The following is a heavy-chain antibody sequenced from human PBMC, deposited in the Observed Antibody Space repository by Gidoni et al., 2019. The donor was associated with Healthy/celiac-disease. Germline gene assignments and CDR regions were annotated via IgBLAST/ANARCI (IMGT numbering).Heavy chain of an antibody. Sequence: QVQLVQSGAEVKKPGASVKVSCKASGYTFTSYGISWVRQAPVQGLGWMGWISADNGNTNYAQKLQGRVTMTTDTSTSTAYMELRSLRADDTAVYYCARVSELRSEFDYWGQGTLVTVSS. CDR1: GYTFTSYG. V-gene: IGHV1-18*01. D-gene: IGHD1-7*01. CDR3: ARVSELRSEFDY. CDR2: ISADNGNT. J-gene: IGHJ4*02.